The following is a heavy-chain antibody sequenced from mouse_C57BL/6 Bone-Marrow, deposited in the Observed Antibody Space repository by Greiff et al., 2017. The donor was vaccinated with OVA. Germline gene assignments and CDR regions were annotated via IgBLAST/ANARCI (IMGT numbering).Heavy chain of an antibody. J-gene: IGHJ2*01. V-gene: IGHV1-50*01. Sequence: QVQLQQPGAELVKPGASVKLSCKASGYTFTSYWMQWVKQRPGQGLEWIGEIDPSDSYTNYNQKFKGQATLTVDTSSSTAYMQLSSLTSEDSAVYYCARVGNPDYWGQGTTLTVSS. D-gene: IGHD2-1*01. CDR3: ARVGNPDY. CDR1: GYTFTSYW. CDR2: IDPSDSYT.